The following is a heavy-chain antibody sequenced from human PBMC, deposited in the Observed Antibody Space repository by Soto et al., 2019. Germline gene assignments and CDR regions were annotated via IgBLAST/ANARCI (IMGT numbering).Heavy chain of an antibody. CDR1: GGSINSGYHY. V-gene: IGHV4-30-4*01. J-gene: IGHJ4*02. D-gene: IGHD1-1*01. CDR3: ARNRGGYNSFDY. Sequence: SETLSLTCTVSGGSINSGYHYWSWIRQPPGKGLEWIGYIYYIGTTYSNPSLKSRLTISVDTSKNQFSLKLGSVAAEDTAVYFCARNRGGYNSFDYCGQGTLITVSS. CDR2: IYYIGTT.